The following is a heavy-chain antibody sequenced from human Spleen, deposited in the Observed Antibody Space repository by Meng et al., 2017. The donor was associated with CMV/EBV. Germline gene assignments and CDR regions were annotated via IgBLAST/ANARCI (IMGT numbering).Heavy chain of an antibody. Sequence: QVQLVESGGGLVQPGGSLRLSCAASGFTFSSYGMHWVRQAPGKGLEWVAFIRYDGSNKYYADSVKGRFTISRDNSKNTLYLQMNSLRAEDTAVYYCAKLVAARPFDYWGQGTLVTVSS. CDR3: AKLVAARPFDY. CDR2: IRYDGSNK. V-gene: IGHV3-30*02. D-gene: IGHD6-6*01. J-gene: IGHJ4*02. CDR1: GFTFSSYG.